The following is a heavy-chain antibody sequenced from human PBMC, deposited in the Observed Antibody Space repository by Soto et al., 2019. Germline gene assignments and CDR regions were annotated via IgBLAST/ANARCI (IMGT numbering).Heavy chain of an antibody. Sequence: QVQLVQSGAEVKKPGSLVKVSCKASGGTFSSYSINWVRQAPGQGLEWMGEIIPIFGTANYAQKFQGRVTITADESTITAYMELSSLRSEDTAVYYCARDGGRHSGGIDYWGQGTLVTVSS. V-gene: IGHV1-69*01. J-gene: IGHJ4*02. CDR3: ARDGGRHSGGIDY. D-gene: IGHD1-26*01. CDR1: GGTFSSYS. CDR2: IIPIFGTA.